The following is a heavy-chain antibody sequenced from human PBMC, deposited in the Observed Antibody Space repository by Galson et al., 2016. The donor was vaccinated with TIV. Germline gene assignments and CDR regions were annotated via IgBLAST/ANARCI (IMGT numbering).Heavy chain of an antibody. V-gene: IGHV1-2*02. J-gene: IGHJ5*02. CDR1: GYTFAAYY. CDR2: INGNSGDT. CDR3: TRGLVLLEGLLYGDL. D-gene: IGHD3-3*01. Sequence: SVKVSCKASGYTFAAYYMHWVRQAPGQGLEWMGWINGNSGDTTYAQMFEDRVSMTTDRSLNTAYMELSSLRSDDPAVYYCTRGLVLLEGLLYGDLWGQGTLVTVSS.